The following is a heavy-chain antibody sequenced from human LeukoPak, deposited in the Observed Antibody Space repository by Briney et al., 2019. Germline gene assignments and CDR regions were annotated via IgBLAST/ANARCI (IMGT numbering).Heavy chain of an antibody. J-gene: IGHJ3*02. V-gene: IGHV4-30-4*08. CDR2: IYYSGST. D-gene: IGHD3-9*01. CDR1: GFSLSTSGVG. CDR3: ARYDFNDILTGYQATYHAFDI. Sequence: SGPTLVNPTQTLTLTCTFSGFSLSTSGVGVGWIRQPPGKALEWIGYIYYSGSTYYNPSLKSRVTISVDTSKNQFSLKLSSVTAADTAVYYCARYDFNDILTGYQATYHAFDIWGQGTMVTVSS.